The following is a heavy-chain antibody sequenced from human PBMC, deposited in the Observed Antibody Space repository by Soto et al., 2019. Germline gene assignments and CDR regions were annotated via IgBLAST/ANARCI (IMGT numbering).Heavy chain of an antibody. J-gene: IGHJ6*02. CDR3: ARYKSNYYYGMDV. D-gene: IGHD1-20*01. CDR2: IYYSGIT. Sequence: SETLSLTCTVSGGSISSYYWSWIRQPPGKGLEWIGYIYYSGITNYNPSLKSRVTISVDTSKNQFSLKLSSVTAADTAVYYCARYKSNYYYGMDVWGQGTTITVS. V-gene: IGHV4-59*01. CDR1: GGSISSYY.